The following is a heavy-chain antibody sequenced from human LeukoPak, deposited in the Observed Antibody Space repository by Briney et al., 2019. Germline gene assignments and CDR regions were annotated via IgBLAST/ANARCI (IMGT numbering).Heavy chain of an antibody. J-gene: IGHJ4*02. CDR3: ARGPVYYYDSSGYYYQHLLDY. D-gene: IGHD3-22*01. CDR2: INHSGST. V-gene: IGHV4-34*01. Sequence: SETLSLTCAVYGGSFSGYYWGWLRQPPGKGLEWIGEINHSGSTNYNPSLKSRVTISVDTSKNQFSLKLSSVTAADTAVYYCARGPVYYYDSSGYYYQHLLDYWGQGTLVTVSS. CDR1: GGSFSGYY.